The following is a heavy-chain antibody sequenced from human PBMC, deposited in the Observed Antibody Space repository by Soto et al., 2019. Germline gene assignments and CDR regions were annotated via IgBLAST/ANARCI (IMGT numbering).Heavy chain of an antibody. CDR3: ARWRYGDY. D-gene: IGHD1-1*01. V-gene: IGHV1-18*01. CDR1: GYTFTSYG. J-gene: IGHJ4*02. CDR2: ISAHNGNT. Sequence: QVHLVQSGAEVKKPGASVKVSCKGSGYTFTSYGITWVRQAPGQGLEWMGWISAHNGNTDYAQKLQGRVTVTRDTSTSTAYMELRSLRSDDTAVYYCARWRYGDYWSQGALVTVCS.